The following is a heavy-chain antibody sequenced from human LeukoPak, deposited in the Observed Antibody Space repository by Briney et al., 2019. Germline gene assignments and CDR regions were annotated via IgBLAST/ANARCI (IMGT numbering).Heavy chain of an antibody. CDR2: IYSGTST. V-gene: IGHV3-53*01. CDR1: GFTFSNTW. J-gene: IGHJ4*02. Sequence: PGGSLRLSCAASGFTFSNTWMTWVRQAPGKGLEWVSLIYSGTSTYYADSVKGRFTISSDNSKNTLYLQMNSLRAEDTAVYYCARDRYFDYWGQGTLVTVSS. CDR3: ARDRYFDY.